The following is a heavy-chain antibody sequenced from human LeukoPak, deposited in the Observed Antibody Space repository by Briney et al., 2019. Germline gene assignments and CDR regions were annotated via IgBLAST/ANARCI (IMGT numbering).Heavy chain of an antibody. D-gene: IGHD5-18*01. CDR2: INWNGGST. Sequence: GGSLRLSCAASGFTFDDYGMSWVRQAPGKGLEWVSGINWNGGSTGYADSVKGRFTISRDNAKNSLYLQMNSLRAEDTALYYCAGARWIQLWLSGFDYWGQGTLVTVSS. CDR1: GFTFDDYG. CDR3: AGARWIQLWLSGFDY. V-gene: IGHV3-20*04. J-gene: IGHJ4*02.